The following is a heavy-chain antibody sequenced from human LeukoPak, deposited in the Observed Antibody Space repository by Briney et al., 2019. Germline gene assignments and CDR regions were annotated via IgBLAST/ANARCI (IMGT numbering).Heavy chain of an antibody. CDR3: ARQEVTGGNWFDP. CDR1: GYRFSSYW. J-gene: IGHJ5*02. V-gene: IGHV5-51*01. CDR2: IYPGDSDT. Sequence: GESLKISCQGSGYRFSSYWIGWVRQIPGRGLEWMGIIYPGDSDTRYSPSFQGQVTISVDKSINTAFLQWGSPKASDTAVYYCARQEVTGGNWFDPWGQGTLVTVSS. D-gene: IGHD4-23*01.